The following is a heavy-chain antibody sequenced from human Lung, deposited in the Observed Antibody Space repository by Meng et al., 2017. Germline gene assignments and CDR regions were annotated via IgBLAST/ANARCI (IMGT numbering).Heavy chain of an antibody. CDR3: ARGGWYSSSSRVDY. J-gene: IGHJ4*02. D-gene: IGHD6-13*01. CDR2: IWYDGSNK. V-gene: IGHV3-33*01. CDR1: GFTFSSYG. Sequence: QGDWGGRGGCVGRPWRSRGLSCAASGFTFSSYGMHWVRQAPGKGLEWVAVIWYDGSNKYYADSVKGRFTIYRDNSKNTLYLQMNSLRAEDTAVYYCARGGWYSSSSRVDYWGQGTLVTVSS.